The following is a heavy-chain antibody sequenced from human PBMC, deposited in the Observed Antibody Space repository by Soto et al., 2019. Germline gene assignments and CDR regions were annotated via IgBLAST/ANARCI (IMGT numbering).Heavy chain of an antibody. Sequence: PGESLKISCKGSGYSFTSYWIGWVRQMPGKGLEWMGIIYPGDSDTRYSPSFQGQVTISADKSISTAYLQWSSLKASDTAMYYCARLYYGSGSYSPYYFDYWGQGTLVTVSS. CDR3: ARLYYGSGSYSPYYFDY. V-gene: IGHV5-51*01. CDR1: GYSFTSYW. D-gene: IGHD3-10*01. J-gene: IGHJ4*02. CDR2: IYPGDSDT.